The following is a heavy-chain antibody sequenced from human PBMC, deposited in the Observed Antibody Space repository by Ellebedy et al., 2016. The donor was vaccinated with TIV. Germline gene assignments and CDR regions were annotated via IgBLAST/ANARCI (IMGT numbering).Heavy chain of an antibody. J-gene: IGHJ2*01. CDR1: GYPFTAYY. D-gene: IGHD4-23*01. Sequence: ASVKVSCXASGYPFTAYYIHWLRQAPGQGLEWMGWINTQFLGTTYEEKFKGRVTMTRDTSTSTAYMELSSLRSDDTAVYFCARDSDYGGVTNHWYFNLWGRGTLVTVSS. CDR3: ARDSDYGGVTNHWYFNL. CDR2: INTQFLGT. V-gene: IGHV1-2*02.